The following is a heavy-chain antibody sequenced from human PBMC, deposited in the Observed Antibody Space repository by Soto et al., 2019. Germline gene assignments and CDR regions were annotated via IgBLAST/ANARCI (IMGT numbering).Heavy chain of an antibody. D-gene: IGHD3-3*01. CDR1: EFPFTSLA. Sequence: EVQLLKSGGGLLKRGGSRSLSGSASEFPFTSLAMIWVPQAPGKGLEWVSGISGSGGDTKSADSVKGRFTISRDNFKNMLYLQMNSLRAEDTAVYYCAKHDFWTLYNTGLDSWGQGTLVTVSS. J-gene: IGHJ4*02. CDR2: ISGSGGDT. CDR3: AKHDFWTLYNTGLDS. V-gene: IGHV3-23*01.